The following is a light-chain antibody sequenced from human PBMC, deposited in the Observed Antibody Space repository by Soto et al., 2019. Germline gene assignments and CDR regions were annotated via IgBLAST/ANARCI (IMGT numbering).Light chain of an antibody. J-gene: IGLJ2*01. Sequence: QSVLTQPASVSGSPGQSITISCTGTSSDVGTYNYVSWYQQHPGKAPKLMIYDVSSRPAGVSNRFSGSKSGNTASLTISGLQAEDDADYYCSSYTSSSTVVFGGGTTLTVL. CDR1: SSDVGTYNY. CDR2: DVS. CDR3: SSYTSSSTVV. V-gene: IGLV2-14*01.